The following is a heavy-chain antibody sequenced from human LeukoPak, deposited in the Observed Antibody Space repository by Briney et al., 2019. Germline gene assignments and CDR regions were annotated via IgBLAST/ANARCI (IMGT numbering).Heavy chain of an antibody. CDR2: IKQDGSEK. V-gene: IGHV3-7*01. J-gene: IGHJ6*04. CDR3: GGARVFRGSNYWGRDV. Sequence: GGSLRLSCAASGFTFSSYWMSWVRQAPGKGLEWVANIKQDGSEKYYVDSVKGRFTISRDNAKNSLYLQMNSLRAEDTAVYYCGGARVFRGSNYWGRDVGGKGTTVPFSS. CDR1: GFTFSSYW. D-gene: IGHD3-16*01.